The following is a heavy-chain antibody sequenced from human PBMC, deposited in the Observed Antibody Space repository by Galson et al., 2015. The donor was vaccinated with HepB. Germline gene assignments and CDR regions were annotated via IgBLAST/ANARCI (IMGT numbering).Heavy chain of an antibody. CDR3: ARDSGPQDVDTAMVKFDY. D-gene: IGHD5-18*01. Sequence: CAISGDSVSSNSAAWNWIRQSPSRGLEWLGRTYYRSKWYNDYAESVKSRININPDTSKNQLSLQLNSVTPEDTAVYYCARDSGPQDVDTAMVKFDYWGQGSLVTVSS. V-gene: IGHV6-1*01. CDR2: TYYRSKWYN. J-gene: IGHJ4*02. CDR1: GDSVSSNSAA.